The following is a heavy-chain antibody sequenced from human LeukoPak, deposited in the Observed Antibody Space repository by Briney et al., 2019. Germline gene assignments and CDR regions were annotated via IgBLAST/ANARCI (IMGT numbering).Heavy chain of an antibody. D-gene: IGHD3-9*01. J-gene: IGHJ4*02. Sequence: PGESLRLSCAASGPTFTSSAMSWVRQTPGKGLEWVSANSGSGHSTDYADSVRGRFTVSRDNSKNTLYLQMNSLRAEDTAVYFCAKEPHMLTGYYTDYFDYWGQGTLVTVSS. CDR1: GPTFTSSA. CDR3: AKEPHMLTGYYTDYFDY. CDR2: NSGSGHST. V-gene: IGHV3-23*01.